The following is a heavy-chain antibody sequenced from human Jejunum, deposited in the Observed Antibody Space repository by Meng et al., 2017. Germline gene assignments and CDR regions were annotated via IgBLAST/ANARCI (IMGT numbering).Heavy chain of an antibody. CDR3: AGRSDGNYKGTFDI. CDR2: FYSSGTT. D-gene: IGHD1-7*01. J-gene: IGHJ3*02. Sequence: EGEVVESGGGLVQPGGSLRLSCAASGFTVNSNSMSWVRQAPGRGLEWVSFFYSSGTTSFADSVKGRFTISRHNSENTLSLQMNSLRPEDTAVYYCAGRSDGNYKGTFDIWGQGTMVTVSS. V-gene: IGHV3-53*04. CDR1: GFTVNSNS.